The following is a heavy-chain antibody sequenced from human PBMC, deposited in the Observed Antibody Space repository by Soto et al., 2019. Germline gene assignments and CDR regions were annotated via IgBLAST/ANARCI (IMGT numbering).Heavy chain of an antibody. Sequence: GESLKISCKGSGYSFSSYWIGWGRQMSGKGLELMGIIYPGVSDTRYSPSFQGQVTISADKSISTAYLQWSSLKASDTAMYYCARHVAVADAFDIWGQGTMVTVSS. CDR1: GYSFSSYW. J-gene: IGHJ3*02. CDR2: IYPGVSDT. CDR3: ARHVAVADAFDI. V-gene: IGHV5-51*01.